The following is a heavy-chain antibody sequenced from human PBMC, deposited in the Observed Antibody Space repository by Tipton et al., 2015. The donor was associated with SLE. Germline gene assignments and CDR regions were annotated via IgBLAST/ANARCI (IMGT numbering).Heavy chain of an antibody. CDR3: ARGNDYYYGMDV. CDR1: GGSFSGHR. V-gene: IGHV4-34*01. CDR2: INHSGST. Sequence: TLSLTCDVYGGSFSGHRWTWIRQRPGKGLEWIGEINHSGSTNYNPSLQSRVTISVDMSKNQFSLKLSSVTAADTAVYYCARGNDYYYGMDVWGQGTTVTVSS. J-gene: IGHJ6*02.